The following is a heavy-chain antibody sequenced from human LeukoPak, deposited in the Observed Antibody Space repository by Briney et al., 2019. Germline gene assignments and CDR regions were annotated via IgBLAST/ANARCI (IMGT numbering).Heavy chain of an antibody. J-gene: IGHJ3*02. Sequence: GGSLRLSCAASGFTVSSNYMSWVRQAPGKGLERVSVIYSGGSTYYADSVKGRFTISRDNSKNTLYLQMNSLRAEDTAVYYCARGCGGDCYSSPGAFDIWGQGTMVTVSS. CDR1: GFTVSSNY. CDR3: ARGCGGDCYSSPGAFDI. V-gene: IGHV3-53*01. D-gene: IGHD2-21*02. CDR2: IYSGGST.